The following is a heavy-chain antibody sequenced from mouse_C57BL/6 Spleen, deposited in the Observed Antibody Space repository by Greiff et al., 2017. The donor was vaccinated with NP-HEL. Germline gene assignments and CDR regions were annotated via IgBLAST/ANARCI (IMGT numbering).Heavy chain of an antibody. CDR3: ARMEAYGSSYFAY. Sequence: QVHVKQSGAELVRPGASVKLSCKASGYTFTDYYINWVKQRPGQGLEWIARIYPGSGNTYYNEKFKGKATLTAEKSSSTAYMQLSSLTSEDSAVYFCARMEAYGSSYFAYWGQRTLVTVSA. D-gene: IGHD1-1*01. J-gene: IGHJ3*01. CDR2: IYPGSGNT. V-gene: IGHV1-76*01. CDR1: GYTFTDYY.